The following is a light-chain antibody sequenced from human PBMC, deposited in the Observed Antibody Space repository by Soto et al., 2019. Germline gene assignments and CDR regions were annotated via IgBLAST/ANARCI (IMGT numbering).Light chain of an antibody. V-gene: IGKV1-9*01. CDR2: SAS. CDR1: QGISNY. J-gene: IGKJ1*01. CDR3: QQLTSSPPWT. Sequence: DIQLTQSPSFLPASVGDRVTITCRASQGISNYLAWYQQKPGKAPNLRIYSASTLHTGVPSRFSGSGSGTDFTLTISGLQPEDFATYYCQQLTSSPPWTFGQGTKVEIK.